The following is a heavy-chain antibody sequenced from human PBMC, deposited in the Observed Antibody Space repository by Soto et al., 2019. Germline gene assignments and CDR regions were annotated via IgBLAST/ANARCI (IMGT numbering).Heavy chain of an antibody. J-gene: IGHJ4*02. V-gene: IGHV3-21*01. D-gene: IGHD2-2*01. CDR1: GFTFSSYS. CDR2: ISSSSSYI. CDR3: ARXTGDIVVVPAAS. Sequence: GGSLXLSCAASGFTFSSYSMNWVRQAPGKGLEWVSSISSSSSYIYYADSVKGRFTISRDNAKNSLYLQMNSLRAEDTAVYYFARXTGDIVVVPAASWGQGTLVXVSS.